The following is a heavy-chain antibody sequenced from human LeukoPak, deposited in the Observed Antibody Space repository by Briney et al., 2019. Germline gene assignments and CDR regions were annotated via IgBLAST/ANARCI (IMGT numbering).Heavy chain of an antibody. CDR2: ISSSSSSYI. Sequence: GSLRLSCAASGFTFSTYNMNWVRQAPGQGLEWVSSISSSSSSYIYYADSVKGRFTISRDNAKNSLYLQMNSLRAEDTAVYYCARVMFSYGEDAFDLWGQGTMVTVSS. CDR1: GFTFSTYN. CDR3: ARVMFSYGEDAFDL. J-gene: IGHJ3*01. D-gene: IGHD5-18*01. V-gene: IGHV3-21*01.